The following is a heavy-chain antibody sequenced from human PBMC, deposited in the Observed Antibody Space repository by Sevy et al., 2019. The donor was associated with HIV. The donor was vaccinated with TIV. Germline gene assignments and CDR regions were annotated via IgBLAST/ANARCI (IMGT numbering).Heavy chain of an antibody. J-gene: IGHJ4*02. V-gene: IGHV7-4-1*02. Sequence: ASVKVSCKASGYTFTSYAMNWVRQAPGQGLEWMGWINTNTGNPTYAQGFTGRFVFSLDTSVSTAYLQISSLKAEDTAVYYCASADDSSGFEHYFDYWGQGTLVTVSS. CDR1: GYTFTSYA. CDR3: ASADDSSGFEHYFDY. D-gene: IGHD3-22*01. CDR2: INTNTGNP.